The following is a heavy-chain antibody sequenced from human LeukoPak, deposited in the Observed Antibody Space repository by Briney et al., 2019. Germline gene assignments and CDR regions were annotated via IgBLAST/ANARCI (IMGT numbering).Heavy chain of an antibody. CDR3: ARQRWTYYDFWSGYPPSNYYMDV. CDR2: IYTSGST. CDR1: GGSISSGSYY. V-gene: IGHV4-61*02. J-gene: IGHJ6*03. D-gene: IGHD3-3*01. Sequence: SQTLSLTCTVSGGSISSGSYYWSWIRQPAGKGLEWIGRIYTSGSTNYNPSLKSRVTISVDTSKNQFSLKLSSVTAADTAVYYCARQRWTYYDFWSGYPPSNYYMDVWGKGTTVTVSS.